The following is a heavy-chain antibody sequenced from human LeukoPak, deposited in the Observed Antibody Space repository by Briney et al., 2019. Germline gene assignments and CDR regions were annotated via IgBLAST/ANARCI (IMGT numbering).Heavy chain of an antibody. Sequence: ASVKVSCKASGYTFTAYSMHWVRQAPGQGLEWMGWINPNSGGTNYAQKFQGRVTMTRDTSITTAYMELSRLRSDDTAVYYCTRDLDYYGSGSFFNIWGQGTMVTVSS. CDR3: TRDLDYYGSGSFFNI. CDR2: INPNSGGT. J-gene: IGHJ3*02. CDR1: GYTFTAYS. D-gene: IGHD3-10*01. V-gene: IGHV1-2*02.